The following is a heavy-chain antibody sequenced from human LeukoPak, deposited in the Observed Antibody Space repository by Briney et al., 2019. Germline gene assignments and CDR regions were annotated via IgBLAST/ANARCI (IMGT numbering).Heavy chain of an antibody. CDR2: LRGDGET. V-gene: IGHV3-23*01. D-gene: IGHD3-16*01. CDR3: AKASWVSSADAVL. J-gene: IGHJ4*02. Sequence: GGSLRLSCVASGFIFRDYAMSWVRQAPAGGLEWVSSLRGDGETFYTDSVKGRFTLPRDHSRNTVYLQLSNLRVEDTAVYYCAKASWVSSADAVLWGQGTLVSVS. CDR1: GFIFRDYA.